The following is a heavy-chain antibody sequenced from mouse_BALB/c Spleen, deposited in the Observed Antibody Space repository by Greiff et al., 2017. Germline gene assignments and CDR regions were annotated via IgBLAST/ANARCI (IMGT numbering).Heavy chain of an antibody. D-gene: IGHD2-1*01. CDR3: AFYYGNYVRTWFAY. J-gene: IGHJ3*01. CDR1: GYAFSSYW. CDR2: IYPGDGDT. V-gene: IGHV1-80*01. Sequence: QVQLQQSGAELVRPGSSVKISCKASGYAFSSYWMNWVKQRPGQGLEWIGQIYPGDGDTNYNGKFKGKATLTADKSSSTAYMQLSSLTSEDSAVYFCAFYYGNYVRTWFAYWGQGTLVTVSA.